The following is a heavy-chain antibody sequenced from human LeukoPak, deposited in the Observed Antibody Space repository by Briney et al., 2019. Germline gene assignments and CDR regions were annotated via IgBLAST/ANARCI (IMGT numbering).Heavy chain of an antibody. Sequence: ASVKVSFKASGYTFTGYYMHWVRQAPGQGLEWMGIINPSGARTSYAQKFQGRVTMTRDTSTSTVYMQLSSLRSEDTALYYCASLAAADDAFDIWGQGTMVTVSS. J-gene: IGHJ3*02. CDR3: ASLAAADDAFDI. V-gene: IGHV1-46*01. CDR1: GYTFTGYY. CDR2: INPSGART. D-gene: IGHD6-13*01.